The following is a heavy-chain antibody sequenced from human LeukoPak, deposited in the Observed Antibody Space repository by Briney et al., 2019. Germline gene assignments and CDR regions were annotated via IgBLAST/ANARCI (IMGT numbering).Heavy chain of an antibody. V-gene: IGHV3-23*01. CDR3: TKSTLGIGDS. D-gene: IGHD7-27*01. J-gene: IGHJ4*02. CDR1: GFTFHSYA. CDR2: ISASCDST. Sequence: GGSLRLFCAPSGFTFHSYAMNWVRQAPGKGLEGVSAISASCDSTYYADSVKGHFTISRDNSENTLSLQINSLRAEDTAVYSCTKSTLGIGDSWGQGTLVTVSS.